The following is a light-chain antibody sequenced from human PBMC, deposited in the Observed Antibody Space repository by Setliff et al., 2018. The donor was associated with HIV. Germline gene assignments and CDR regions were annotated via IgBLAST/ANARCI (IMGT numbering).Light chain of an antibody. CDR3: SSYTSSKIRL. J-gene: IGLJ1*01. Sequence: QSVLTQPASVSGSPGQSITISCTGTSSDVGGYNYVSWYQQHPGKAPKLMIYEVDYRPLGISDRFSGSKSGNTAALTISSLQAEDEAYYYCSSYTSSKIRLFGSGTKVTVL. V-gene: IGLV2-14*01. CDR1: SSDVGGYNY. CDR2: EVD.